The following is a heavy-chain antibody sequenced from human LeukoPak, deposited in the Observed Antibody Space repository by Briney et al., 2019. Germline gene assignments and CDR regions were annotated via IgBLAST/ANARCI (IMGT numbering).Heavy chain of an antibody. Sequence: PGGSLRLSCAASGFTFNAYYMIWIRQAPGKGLEWISYISGTGSSIYYADSVKGRFTISRDNARNSLYLQMNSLRAEDTALYYCTTLGYHLDSWGQGTLVTVSS. V-gene: IGHV3-11*04. D-gene: IGHD3-22*01. CDR1: GFTFNAYY. CDR2: ISGTGSSI. J-gene: IGHJ4*02. CDR3: TTLGYHLDS.